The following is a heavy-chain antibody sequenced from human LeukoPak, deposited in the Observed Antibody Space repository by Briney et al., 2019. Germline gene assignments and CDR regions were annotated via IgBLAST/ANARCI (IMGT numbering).Heavy chain of an antibody. CDR1: GGSISSSSYY. CDR2: IYYSGST. Sequence: PSETLSLTCTVSGGSISSSSYYWGWIRQPPGKGLEWIGSIYYSGSTYYNPSLKSRVTISVDTSKNQFSLKLSSVTAAVTAVYYCASTYRITFYYYMDVWGKGTTVTVSS. D-gene: IGHD2/OR15-2a*01. J-gene: IGHJ6*03. V-gene: IGHV4-39*01. CDR3: ASTYRITFYYYMDV.